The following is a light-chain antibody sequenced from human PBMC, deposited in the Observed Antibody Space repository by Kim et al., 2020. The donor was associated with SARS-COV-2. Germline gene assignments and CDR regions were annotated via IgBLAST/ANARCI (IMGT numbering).Light chain of an antibody. CDR2: SNN. Sequence: ELTQPPSASGTPGQRVTISCSGSSSNIGSNTVNWYQQLPGTAPKLLIYSNNQRPSGAPDRFSGSKSGTSASLAISGLQSEDEADYYCAAWDDSLNGQVFGGGTQLTVL. CDR3: AAWDDSLNGQV. CDR1: SSNIGSNT. J-gene: IGLJ3*02. V-gene: IGLV1-44*01.